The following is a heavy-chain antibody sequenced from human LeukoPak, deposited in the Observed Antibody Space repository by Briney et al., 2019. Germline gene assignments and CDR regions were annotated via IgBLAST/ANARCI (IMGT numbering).Heavy chain of an antibody. V-gene: IGHV4-34*01. J-gene: IGHJ4*02. CDR1: GGSFSGSN. CDR3: ARGRYGDSFDY. D-gene: IGHD4-17*01. Sequence: SETLSLTCAVYGGSFSGSNWCWIRHPPGKGLEWIGEINISGSTNYNPSLESRVTISVDTTKNQFSLKLRSVTAADTAVYYCARGRYGDSFDYWGQGTLVTVSS. CDR2: INISGST.